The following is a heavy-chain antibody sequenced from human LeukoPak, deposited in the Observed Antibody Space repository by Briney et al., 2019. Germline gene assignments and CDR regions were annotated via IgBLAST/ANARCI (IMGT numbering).Heavy chain of an antibody. CDR1: GYTFTGYY. Sequence: GASVKVSCKASGYTFTGYYMHWVRQAPGQGLEWMGWINPNSGGTNYAQKFQGRVTMTRDTSISTAYMELSRLRSDDTAVYYCARGGAAARPRGYNWFDPWGQGTLVTVSS. CDR2: INPNSGGT. J-gene: IGHJ5*02. V-gene: IGHV1-2*02. D-gene: IGHD6-13*01. CDR3: ARGGAAARPRGYNWFDP.